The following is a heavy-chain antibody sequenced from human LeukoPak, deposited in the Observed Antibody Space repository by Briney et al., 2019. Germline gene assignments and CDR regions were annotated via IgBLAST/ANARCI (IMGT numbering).Heavy chain of an antibody. V-gene: IGHV3-33*08. CDR3: ARGVEMATISPFDY. CDR1: GFTFSSSW. CDR2: IWYDGSNK. D-gene: IGHD5-24*01. J-gene: IGHJ4*02. Sequence: GGSLRLSCAVSGFTFSSSWMHWVRQAPGKGLEWVAVIWYDGSNKYYADSVKGRFTISRDNSKNTLYLQMNSLRAEDTAVYYCARGVEMATISPFDYWGQGTLVTVSS.